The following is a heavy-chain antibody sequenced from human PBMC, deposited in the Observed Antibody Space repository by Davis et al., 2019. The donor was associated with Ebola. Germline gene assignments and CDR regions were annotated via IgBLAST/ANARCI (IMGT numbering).Heavy chain of an antibody. V-gene: IGHV4-59*12. CDR3: AKGLLWSGLDV. Sequence: SETLSLTCTVSGGSSTTYYWSWIRRPPGKGWDWIGYIYYIGSTNYNPSLKSRVTISVDTSKKQFSLKVTSVTAADTAVYNCAKGLLWSGLDVWGQGTTVTVSS. D-gene: IGHD3-16*01. CDR2: IYYIGST. J-gene: IGHJ6*02. CDR1: GGSSTTYY.